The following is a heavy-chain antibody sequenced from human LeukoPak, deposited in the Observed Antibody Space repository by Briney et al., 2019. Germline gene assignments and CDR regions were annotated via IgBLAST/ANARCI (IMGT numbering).Heavy chain of an antibody. Sequence: ASVKVSCKASGYTFTSYYMHWVRQAPGEGLEWMGIINPTGGSTNYAQKLQGRVTMTTDTSTSTAYMELRSLRSDDTAVYYCARGDDSSGYYSLYWGQGTLVTVSS. CDR1: GYTFTSYY. V-gene: IGHV1-46*01. CDR3: ARGDDSSGYYSLY. CDR2: INPTGGST. D-gene: IGHD3-22*01. J-gene: IGHJ4*02.